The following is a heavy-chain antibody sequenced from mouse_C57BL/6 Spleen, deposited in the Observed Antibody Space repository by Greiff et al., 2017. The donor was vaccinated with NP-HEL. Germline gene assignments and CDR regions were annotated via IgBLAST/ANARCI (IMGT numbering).Heavy chain of an antibody. D-gene: IGHD2-3*01. CDR2: INPGSGGT. V-gene: IGHV1-54*01. CDR3: ARGADDGYGDY. J-gene: IGHJ2*01. CDR1: GYAFTNYL. Sequence: VQLQQSGAELVRPGTSVKVSCKASGYAFTNYLIEWVKQRPGQGLEWIGVINPGSGGTNYNEKFKGKATLTADKSSSTAYMQLSSLTSEDSAVYFCARGADDGYGDYWGQGTTLTVSS.